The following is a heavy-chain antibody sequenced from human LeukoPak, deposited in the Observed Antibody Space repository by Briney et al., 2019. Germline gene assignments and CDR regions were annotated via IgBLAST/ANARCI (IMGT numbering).Heavy chain of an antibody. J-gene: IGHJ4*02. V-gene: IGHV3-7*01. CDR2: INLDGSEK. D-gene: IGHD2/OR15-2a*01. Sequence: PGRSLRLSCAASGLTFSSYGMHWVRQAPGKGLEWVASINLDGSEKNYVDSVEGRFAISRDNAKKSLFLQMNSLRDEDTAVYYCARTRLSCDCWGQGTLVTVSS. CDR3: ARTRLSCDC. CDR1: GLTFSSYG.